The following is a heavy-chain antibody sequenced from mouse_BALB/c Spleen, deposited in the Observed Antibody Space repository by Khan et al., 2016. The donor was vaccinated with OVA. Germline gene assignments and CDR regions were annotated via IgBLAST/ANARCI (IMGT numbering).Heavy chain of an antibody. Sequence: VQLQESGPGLVQPSQSLSITCTVSGFSLTTYGVHWVRQSPGKGLEWLGVIWSGGSTDYNEAFISRLSISKDNSKTQVFFKMNSLQANDTAIYYCARNYDYDEGLAYWGQGTLVTVSA. CDR3: ARNYDYDEGLAY. CDR1: GFSLTTYG. CDR2: IWSGGST. J-gene: IGHJ3*01. D-gene: IGHD2-4*01. V-gene: IGHV2-2*02.